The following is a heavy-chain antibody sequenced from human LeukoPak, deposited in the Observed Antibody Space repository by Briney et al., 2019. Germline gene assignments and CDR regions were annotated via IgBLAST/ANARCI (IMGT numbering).Heavy chain of an antibody. J-gene: IGHJ2*01. D-gene: IGHD2-2*01. Sequence: GASVKVFCKASGYTFTSYDINWVRQATGQGLEWMGWMNPNSGNTGYAQKFQGRVTMTMNTSISTAYMELSSLRSEDTAVYYCARSGDSCSSTSCYSDLWGRGTLVTVSS. CDR1: GYTFTSYD. V-gene: IGHV1-8*01. CDR2: MNPNSGNT. CDR3: ARSGDSCSSTSCYSDL.